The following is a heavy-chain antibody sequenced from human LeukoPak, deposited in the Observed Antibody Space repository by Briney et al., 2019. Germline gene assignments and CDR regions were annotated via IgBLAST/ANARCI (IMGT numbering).Heavy chain of an antibody. V-gene: IGHV1-2*02. D-gene: IGHD3-3*01. CDR3: ARVRYDFWSGYPGGYYYYYMDV. CDR2: INPNSGGT. J-gene: IGHJ6*03. Sequence: ASVKVSCKASGYTFTSLDINWVRQAPGQGLEWMGWINPNSGGTNYAQKFQGRVTMTRDTSISTAYMELSRLRSDDTAVYYCARVRYDFWSGYPGGYYYYYMDVWGKGTTVTVSS. CDR1: GYTFTSLD.